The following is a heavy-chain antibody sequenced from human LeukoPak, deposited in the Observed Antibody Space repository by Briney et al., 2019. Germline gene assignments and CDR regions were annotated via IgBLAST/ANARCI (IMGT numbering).Heavy chain of an antibody. Sequence: VASVKVSCKASGYIFTNYSITWVRQAPGEGLEWVGWISTYNGNANYEQDLQGRVTMTTDTSTSTVNMELRSLRSDDTAVDYCARTYYTSGSFHSPFDSWGQGTLVTVSS. CDR1: GYIFTNYS. V-gene: IGHV1-18*01. D-gene: IGHD3-10*01. CDR2: ISTYNGNA. CDR3: ARTYYTSGSFHSPFDS. J-gene: IGHJ4*02.